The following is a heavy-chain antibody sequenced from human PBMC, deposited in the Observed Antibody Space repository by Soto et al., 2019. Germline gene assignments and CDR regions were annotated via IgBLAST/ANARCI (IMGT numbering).Heavy chain of an antibody. CDR2: IRGSGGST. D-gene: IGHD1-1*01. J-gene: IGHJ4*02. V-gene: IGHV3-23*01. CDR1: GFTFSTYA. Sequence: EVQLLESGGGLVQPGGSLRLSCAASGFTFSTYAMSWVRQAPGKGLEWVSAIRGSGGSTYYADSVKGRFTISRDNSKNTLYLQMNSLGAEDTAVYYCAKEADWNGAYFLDYWGQGTLVTVSS. CDR3: AKEADWNGAYFLDY.